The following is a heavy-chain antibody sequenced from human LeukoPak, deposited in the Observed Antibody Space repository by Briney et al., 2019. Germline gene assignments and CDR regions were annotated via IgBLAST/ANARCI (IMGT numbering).Heavy chain of an antibody. Sequence: ASVKVSCKASGYTFTGYYLHWVRQAPGRGLEWMGWINPNSGGTNYAQKFQGRVTMTRDTSISTAYMELRRLRSDDSARFYCPRVRADSWSGLDYWGQGTLVTVPS. CDR1: GYTFTGYY. CDR3: PRVRADSWSGLDY. CDR2: INPNSGGT. J-gene: IGHJ4*02. D-gene: IGHD3-3*01. V-gene: IGHV1-2*02.